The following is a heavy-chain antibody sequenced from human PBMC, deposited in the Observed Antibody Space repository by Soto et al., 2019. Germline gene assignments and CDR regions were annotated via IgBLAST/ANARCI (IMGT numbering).Heavy chain of an antibody. CDR2: INAGNANT. D-gene: IGHD2-8*01. V-gene: IGHV1-3*01. CDR1: GYSFSSYA. Sequence: ASVKVSCKASGYSFSSYAMHWVRQAPGQSLEWMGWINAGNANTRYSQMFQGRPTITRDTSASTAYMELSSLKSEDTAVYYCARAFYYYTNNDAFDIWGRGTMVTVSS. J-gene: IGHJ3*02. CDR3: ARAFYYYTNNDAFDI.